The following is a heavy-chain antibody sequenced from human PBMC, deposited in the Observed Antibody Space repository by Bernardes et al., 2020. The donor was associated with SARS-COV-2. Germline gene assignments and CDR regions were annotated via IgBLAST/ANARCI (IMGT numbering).Heavy chain of an antibody. V-gene: IGHV3-23*01. Sequence: GGSLRLSCAASGFTFSSYTMSWFRQAPGKGLEWVSAISGSGGSTYYADSVKGRFTISRDNSKNTLSLQMNSLRAEDTAVYYCAEEGRVLWFGELSYWGQGNLVTVSS. CDR2: ISGSGGST. CDR3: AEEGRVLWFGELSY. CDR1: GFTFSSYT. J-gene: IGHJ4*02. D-gene: IGHD3-10*01.